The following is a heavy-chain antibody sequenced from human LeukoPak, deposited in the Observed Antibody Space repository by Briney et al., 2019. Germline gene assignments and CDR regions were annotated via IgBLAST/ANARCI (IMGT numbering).Heavy chain of an antibody. CDR3: ARSNVVVVAATPDAFDI. D-gene: IGHD2-15*01. CDR1: GGTFSSYA. CDR2: IIPIFGTA. J-gene: IGHJ3*02. Sequence: ASVKVSCKASGGTFSSYAISRVRQAPGQGLEWMGGIIPIFGTANYAQKFQGRVTITTDESTSTAYMELSSLRSEDTAVYYCARSNVVVVAATPDAFDIWGQGTMVTVSS. V-gene: IGHV1-69*05.